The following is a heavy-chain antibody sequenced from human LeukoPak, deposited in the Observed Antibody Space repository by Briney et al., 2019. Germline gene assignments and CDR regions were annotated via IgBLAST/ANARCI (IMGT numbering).Heavy chain of an antibody. CDR3: ARQMTTVTTYWFDP. CDR1: GGSISSYY. V-gene: IGHV4-59*08. CDR2: IYYSGST. Sequence: SETLSLTCTVSGGSISSYYWSWIRQPPGKGLEWTGYIYYSGSTNYNPSLKSRVTRSVDTSKNQFSLKLSSVTAADTAVYYCARQMTTVTTYWFDPWGQGTLVTVSS. D-gene: IGHD4-17*01. J-gene: IGHJ5*02.